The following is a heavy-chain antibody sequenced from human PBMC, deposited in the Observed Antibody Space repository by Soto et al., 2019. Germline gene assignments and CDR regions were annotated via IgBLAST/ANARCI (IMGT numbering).Heavy chain of an antibody. CDR2: ISGSGTPM. CDR3: ASDPYYYASEY. CDR1: GFTFSDYY. D-gene: IGHD3-10*01. V-gene: IGHV3-11*01. Sequence: VGSLRLSCAASGFTFSDYYMTWIRQAPGKGLEWVSYISGSGTPMYYADSVRGRFTVSRDNAKNSLYLQMNSLRAEDTAVYYCASDPYYYASEYWGQGILVTVSS. J-gene: IGHJ4*02.